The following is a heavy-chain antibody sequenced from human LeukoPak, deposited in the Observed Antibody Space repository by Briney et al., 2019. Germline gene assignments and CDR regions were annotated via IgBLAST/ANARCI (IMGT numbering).Heavy chain of an antibody. Sequence: GGSLRLSCAASGFTVSSNFLSWVRQPPGQGLEWVSDIYSGGSTYYADSVKGRFTISRDNSKNTLYLQMNSLRAEDTAVYYCTRGGGGSFPHYWGQGTLVTVSS. CDR2: IYSGGST. D-gene: IGHD2-21*01. J-gene: IGHJ4*02. CDR3: TRGGGGSFPHY. V-gene: IGHV3-53*01. CDR1: GFTVSSNF.